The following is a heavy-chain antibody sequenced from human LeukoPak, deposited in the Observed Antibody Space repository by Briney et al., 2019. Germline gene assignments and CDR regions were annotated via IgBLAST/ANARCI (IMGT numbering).Heavy chain of an antibody. V-gene: IGHV3-9*01. CDR2: TSWNSGSI. J-gene: IGHJ4*02. D-gene: IGHD5-18*01. CDR1: GFTFDDYA. Sequence: PGGSLRLSCAASGFTFDDYAMHWVRQAPGKGLEWVSGTSWNSGSIGYADSVKGRFTISRDNAKNSLYLQMNSLRAEDTALYYCAKDGRRGYSYGYGDYWGQGTLVTVSS. CDR3: AKDGRRGYSYGYGDY.